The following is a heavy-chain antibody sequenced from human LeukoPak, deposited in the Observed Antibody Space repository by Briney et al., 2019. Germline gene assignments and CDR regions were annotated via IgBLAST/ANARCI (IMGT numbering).Heavy chain of an antibody. Sequence: GGSLRLSCAASGFTFSSLAMHWVRQAPGKGLEWVAVISYDGSNKYYADSVKGRFTISRDNSKNTLYLQMNSLRAEDTAVYYCARDSDVVVVAATQAIDYWGQGTLVTVSS. D-gene: IGHD2-15*01. J-gene: IGHJ4*02. V-gene: IGHV3-30*04. CDR3: ARDSDVVVVAATQAIDY. CDR2: ISYDGSNK. CDR1: GFTFSSLA.